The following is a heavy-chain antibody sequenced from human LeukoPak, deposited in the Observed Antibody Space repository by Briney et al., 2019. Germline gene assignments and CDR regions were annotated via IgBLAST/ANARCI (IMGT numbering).Heavy chain of an antibody. CDR2: IIPILGIA. D-gene: IGHD5-24*01. J-gene: IGHJ5*02. CDR1: GGTFSSYA. CDR3: ARGEMATIGGWFDP. V-gene: IGHV1-69*04. Sequence: ASVKVSCKASGGTFSSYAISWVRQAPGQGLEWMGRIIPILGIANYAQKFQGRVTITADKSTSTAYMELSSLRSEDTAVYYCARGEMATIGGWFDPWGQGTLVTVSS.